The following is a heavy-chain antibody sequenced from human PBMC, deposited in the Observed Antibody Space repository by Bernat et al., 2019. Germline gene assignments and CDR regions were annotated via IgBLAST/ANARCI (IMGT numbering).Heavy chain of an antibody. CDR2: ISGSGDAT. CDR1: GFSFSSYA. J-gene: IGHJ5*02. V-gene: IGHV3-23*01. D-gene: IGHD3-10*01. CDR3: ARDVRGSGNYGWFDH. Sequence: EVQLLESGGGLVQPGGSLRISCEASGFSFSSYAMSWVRQAPGKALESVSAISGSGDATYYADSVKGRFTVSRDNSKNTLYLQMNSLGVDDTAVYYCARDVRGSGNYGWFDHWGQGTLVTVST.